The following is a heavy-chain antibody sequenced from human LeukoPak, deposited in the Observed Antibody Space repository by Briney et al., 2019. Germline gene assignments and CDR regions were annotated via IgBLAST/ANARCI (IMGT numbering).Heavy chain of an antibody. V-gene: IGHV1-46*01. D-gene: IGHD4-11*01. Sequence: ASVNVSCKASGYTFTTYYIHWVRQAPGQGLEWMGIINPSGGSTTYAQKFQGRVTMTRDTSTSTVYMEVSSLKSEDTAVYCCARDAYSDPDYWGQGTLVTVSS. CDR2: INPSGGST. CDR3: ARDAYSDPDY. CDR1: GYTFTTYY. J-gene: IGHJ4*02.